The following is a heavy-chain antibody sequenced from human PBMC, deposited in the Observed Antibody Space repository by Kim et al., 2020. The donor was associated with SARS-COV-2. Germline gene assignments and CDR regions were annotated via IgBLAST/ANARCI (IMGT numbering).Heavy chain of an antibody. Sequence: YSPSFQGQVTISTDKSISTAYLQWSSLKASDTAIYYCARGIQLWSQYYFDYWGQGTLVTVSS. CDR3: ARGIQLWSQYYFDY. D-gene: IGHD5-18*01. V-gene: IGHV5-10-1*04. J-gene: IGHJ4*02.